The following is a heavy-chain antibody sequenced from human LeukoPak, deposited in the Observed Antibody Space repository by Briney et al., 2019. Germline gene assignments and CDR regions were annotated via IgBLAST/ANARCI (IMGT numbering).Heavy chain of an antibody. Sequence: GGSLRLSCAASGFTFSSYAMHLVRQAPGKGLEYVSAISSNGGSTYYANSVKGRFTISRDNSKNTLYLQMGSLRAEDMAVYYCAATGGVAVAGSPFDYWGQGTPVTVSS. CDR2: ISSNGGST. V-gene: IGHV3-64*01. D-gene: IGHD6-19*01. J-gene: IGHJ4*02. CDR1: GFTFSSYA. CDR3: AATGGVAVAGSPFDY.